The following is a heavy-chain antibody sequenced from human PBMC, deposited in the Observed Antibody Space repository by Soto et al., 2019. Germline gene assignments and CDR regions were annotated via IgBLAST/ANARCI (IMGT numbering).Heavy chain of an antibody. V-gene: IGHV3-23*01. J-gene: IGHJ4*02. CDR3: AKVEYSYGVFDY. CDR2: ISGSGGSI. Sequence: GGSLRLSCAAPGFTFSSYDMSWVRQAPGKGLEWVSAISGSGGSIYYADSVKGRFTISRDNSKNTLYMQMTRLRAEDTAVYYCAKVEYSYGVFDYWGQGTLVTVSS. D-gene: IGHD5-18*01. CDR1: GFTFSSYD.